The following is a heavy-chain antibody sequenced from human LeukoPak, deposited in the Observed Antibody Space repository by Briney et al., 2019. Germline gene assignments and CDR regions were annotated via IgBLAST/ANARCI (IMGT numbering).Heavy chain of an antibody. V-gene: IGHV5-51*01. CDR3: ARRDSSGWYSFGDY. CDR2: IFPGDSDT. CDR1: GYSFTNYW. D-gene: IGHD6-19*01. Sequence: GESLKISCTGFGYSFTNYWIGWVRQMPGKGLEWMGIIFPGDSDTRYSPSFQGQVTISADKSISTAYLHWSSLKASDTAMYYCARRDSSGWYSFGDYWGQGTLVTVSS. J-gene: IGHJ4*02.